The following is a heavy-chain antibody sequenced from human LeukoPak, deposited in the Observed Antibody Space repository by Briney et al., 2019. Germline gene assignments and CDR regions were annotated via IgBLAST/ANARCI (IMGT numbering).Heavy chain of an antibody. CDR1: GFTFSSYA. D-gene: IGHD6-19*01. J-gene: IGHJ4*02. Sequence: GSLRLSCAASGFTFSSYAMSWVRQAPGKGLEWVSGISDSGGSTNYADSVKGRFTISRDNSKNTLYLRMNSLRVEDTAVYYCAQDQQWLDGRSNWGQGTLVTVSS. CDR3: AQDQQWLDGRSN. CDR2: ISDSGGST. V-gene: IGHV3-23*01.